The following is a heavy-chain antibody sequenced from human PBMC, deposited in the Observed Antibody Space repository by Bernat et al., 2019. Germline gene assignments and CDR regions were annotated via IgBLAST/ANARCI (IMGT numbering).Heavy chain of an antibody. CDR3: ARDSFRVQWLRLDVVGGWFDP. J-gene: IGHJ5*02. V-gene: IGHV1-69*01. CDR1: GGTFSSYA. CDR2: IIPIFGTA. D-gene: IGHD5-12*01. Sequence: QVHLVQSGAEVKKPGSSVKVSCKASGGTFSSYAISWVRQAPGQGLEWMGGIIPIFGTANYAQKFQGRVTITADESTSTAYMELSSLRAEDTAVYYCARDSFRVQWLRLDVVGGWFDPWGQGTLVTVSS.